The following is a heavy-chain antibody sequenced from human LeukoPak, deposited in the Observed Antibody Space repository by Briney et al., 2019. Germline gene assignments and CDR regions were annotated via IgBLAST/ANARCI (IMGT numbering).Heavy chain of an antibody. Sequence: ASVKVSCKASGYTFTSYGISWVRQAPGQGLEWMGWISAYNGNTNYAQKLQGRVTMTTDTSTSTAYMELRSLRSDDTAVYYCARGGAAGPRFDYYYYGMDVWGQGTTVTVSS. CDR2: ISAYNGNT. CDR3: ARGGAAGPRFDYYYYGMDV. D-gene: IGHD6-13*01. CDR1: GYTFTSYG. V-gene: IGHV1-18*01. J-gene: IGHJ6*02.